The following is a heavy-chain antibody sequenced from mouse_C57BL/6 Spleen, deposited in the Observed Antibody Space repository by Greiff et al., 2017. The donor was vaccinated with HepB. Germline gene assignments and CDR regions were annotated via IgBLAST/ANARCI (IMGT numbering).Heavy chain of an antibody. CDR1: GYAFSSYW. V-gene: IGHV1-80*01. Sequence: VKLMESGAELVKPGASVKISCKASGYAFSSYWMNWVKQRPGKGLEWIGQIYPGDGDTNYNGKFKGKATLTADKSSSTAYMQLSSLTSEDSAVYVWARSGDGNPFDYWGQGTLVTVSA. CDR3: ARSGDGNPFDY. D-gene: IGHD2-1*01. CDR2: IYPGDGDT. J-gene: IGHJ3*01.